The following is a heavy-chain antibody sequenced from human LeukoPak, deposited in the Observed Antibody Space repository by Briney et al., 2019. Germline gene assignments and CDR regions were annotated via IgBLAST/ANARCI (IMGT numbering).Heavy chain of an antibody. CDR1: GGSISSSNW. CDR3: ASGLGAARSYFEY. Sequence: PSETLSLTCAVSGGSISSSNWWSWVRPPPGKGLEWIGEIYHSGSTNYNPSLKSRVTISVDKSKNQFSLKLNSVTAADTAVYYCASGLGAARSYFEYWGQGTLVTVSS. D-gene: IGHD6-25*01. CDR2: IYHSGST. V-gene: IGHV4-4*02. J-gene: IGHJ4*02.